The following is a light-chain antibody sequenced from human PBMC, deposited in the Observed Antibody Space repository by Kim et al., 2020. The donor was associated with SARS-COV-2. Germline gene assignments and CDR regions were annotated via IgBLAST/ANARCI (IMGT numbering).Light chain of an antibody. J-gene: IGKJ1*01. CDR1: QSVSSN. Sequence: EIVMTQSPATLSVSPGKRATLSCRASQSVSSNLAWYQQKPGQAPRLLIYGASTRATAIPARFSGSGSGTEFTLTISSLQSEDFALYYCQQYINWPRTFGQGTKVDIK. CDR3: QQYINWPRT. CDR2: GAS. V-gene: IGKV3-15*01.